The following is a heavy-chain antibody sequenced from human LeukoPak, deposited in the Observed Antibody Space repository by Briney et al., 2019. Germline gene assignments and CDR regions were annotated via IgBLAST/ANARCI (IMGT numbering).Heavy chain of an antibody. D-gene: IGHD6-13*01. V-gene: IGHV1-69*06. CDR2: IIPIFGTA. CDR3: ASSERIAAAGTHGGYYFDY. J-gene: IGHJ4*02. CDR1: GGTFSSYA. Sequence: SVKVSCKASGGTFSSYAISWVRQASGQGLEWMGGIIPIFGTANYAQKFQGRVTITADKSTSTAYMELSSLRSEDTAVYYCASSERIAAAGTHGGYYFDYWGQGTLVTVSS.